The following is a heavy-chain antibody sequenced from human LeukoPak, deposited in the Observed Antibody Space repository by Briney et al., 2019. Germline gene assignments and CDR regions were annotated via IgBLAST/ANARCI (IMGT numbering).Heavy chain of an antibody. V-gene: IGHV1-46*01. Sequence: ASVKVSCKASGYTFTSNYKHWVRQAPGQGLEWMGMIYPRDGSTSYAQKSQGRVTVTRDTSTSTVHMELSGLRSENTAVYYCARDQEGFDYWGQGTLVTVSS. CDR1: GYTFTSNY. CDR2: IYPRDGST. CDR3: ARDQEGFDY. J-gene: IGHJ4*02.